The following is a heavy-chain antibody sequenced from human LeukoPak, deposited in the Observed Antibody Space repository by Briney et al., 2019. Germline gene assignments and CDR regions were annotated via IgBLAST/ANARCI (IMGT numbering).Heavy chain of an antibody. CDR1: GGSISGSSYY. J-gene: IGHJ4*02. V-gene: IGHV4-39*01. D-gene: IGHD3-3*01. CDR2: IYYSGST. Sequence: PSETRSLTCTVSGGSISGSSYYWGWIRQPPGKGLEWIGSIYYSGSTYYNPSLKSRVTISVDTSKNQFSLKLSSVTAADTAVYYCARQEADFWSGYSDYWGQGTLVTVSS. CDR3: ARQEADFWSGYSDY.